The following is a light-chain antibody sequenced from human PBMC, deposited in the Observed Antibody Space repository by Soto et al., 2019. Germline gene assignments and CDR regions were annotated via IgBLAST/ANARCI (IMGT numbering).Light chain of an antibody. J-gene: IGKJ3*01. CDR1: QDISNY. CDR3: QQYNSYPCT. Sequence: DIQMTHSPSSLSASVGERVTITCRASQDISNYLAWVQQKPGRHPNSLIYAASSLHSGVPSKFSRSGSGTDFNRILRSLQPEDFATYFFQQYNSYPCTLGPRNPVAVK. V-gene: IGKV1-16*02. CDR2: AAS.